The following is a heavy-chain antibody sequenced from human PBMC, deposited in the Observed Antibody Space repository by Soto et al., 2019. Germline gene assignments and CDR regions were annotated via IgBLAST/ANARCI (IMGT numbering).Heavy chain of an antibody. D-gene: IGHD2-15*01. CDR3: AKDGCSGGSCLYNYGMDV. CDR2: ISYDGSNK. CDR1: GFTLSSYG. J-gene: IGHJ6*02. V-gene: IGHV3-30*18. Sequence: GMTLRLSFAASGFTLSSYGIHRVLQAPGKGLEWVAVISYDGSNKYYADSVKGRFTISRDNSKNTLYLEMNSLRAEDTAVYYCAKDGCSGGSCLYNYGMDVWGQGTTVNVSS.